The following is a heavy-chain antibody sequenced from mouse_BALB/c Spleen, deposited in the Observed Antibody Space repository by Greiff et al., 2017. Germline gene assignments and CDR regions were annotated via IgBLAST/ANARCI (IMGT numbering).Heavy chain of an antibody. CDR3: ARLGWAAWLAY. CDR2: IYPGDGDT. D-gene: IGHD3-3*01. J-gene: IGHJ3*01. Sequence: QVHVKQSGAELVRPGSSVKISCKASGYAFSSYWMNWVKQRPGQGLEWIGQIYPGDGDTNYNGKFKGKATLTADKSSSTAYMQLSSLTSEDSAVYFCARLGWAAWLAYWGQGTLVTVSA. CDR1: GYAFSSYW. V-gene: IGHV1-80*01.